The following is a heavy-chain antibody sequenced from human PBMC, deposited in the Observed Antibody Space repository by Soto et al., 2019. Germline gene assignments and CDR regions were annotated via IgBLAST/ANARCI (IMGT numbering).Heavy chain of an antibody. CDR1: GGTFSSYA. CDR3: ARDRDPSSGYYPYWFDP. J-gene: IGHJ5*02. V-gene: IGHV1-69*12. CDR2: IIPIFGTA. Sequence: QVQLVQSGAEVKKPGSSVKVSCKASGGTFSSYAITWVRQAPGQGLEWMGGIIPIFGTANYAQKFQGRVTITADESTSTAYMELSSLISKDTAVYYCARDRDPSSGYYPYWFDPWGQRTLVTVSS. D-gene: IGHD3-22*01.